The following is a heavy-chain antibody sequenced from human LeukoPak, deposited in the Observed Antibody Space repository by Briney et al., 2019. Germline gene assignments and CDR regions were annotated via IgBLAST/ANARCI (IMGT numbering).Heavy chain of an antibody. D-gene: IGHD2-8*01. Sequence: SETLSLTCTVSGGSISSSSYYWGWIRQPPGKGLEWIGYIYYSGSTYYNPSLRSRVTISVDTSKNQFSLKLTSVTAADTAVYYCARAHGLDYWGQGTLVTVSS. CDR1: GGSISSSSYY. CDR2: IYYSGST. CDR3: ARAHGLDY. V-gene: IGHV4-30-4*08. J-gene: IGHJ4*02.